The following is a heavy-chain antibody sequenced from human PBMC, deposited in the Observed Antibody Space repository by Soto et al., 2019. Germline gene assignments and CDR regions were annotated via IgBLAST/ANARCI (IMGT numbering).Heavy chain of an antibody. J-gene: IGHJ4*02. CDR1: GGSISSGGYY. V-gene: IGHV4-31*03. Sequence: KTSETLSLTCTVSGGSISSGGYYWSWIRQHPGKGLEWIGYIYYSGSTYYNPSLKSRVTISVDTSKNQFSLKLSSVTAADTAVYYCARDSGFSSGYYISFDYWGQGTLVTVSS. D-gene: IGHD3-22*01. CDR2: IYYSGST. CDR3: ARDSGFSSGYYISFDY.